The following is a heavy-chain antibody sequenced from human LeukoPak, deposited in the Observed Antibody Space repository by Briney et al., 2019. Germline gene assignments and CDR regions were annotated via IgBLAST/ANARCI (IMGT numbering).Heavy chain of an antibody. J-gene: IGHJ4*02. CDR3: ARGQRSRTYYFDY. CDR2: INHSGST. V-gene: IGHV4-34*01. D-gene: IGHD1-1*01. Sequence: PSETLSLTCAVYGGSFSGYYWSWIRQPPGKGLEWTGEINHSGSTNYNPSLKSRVTISVDTSKNQFSLKLSSVTAADTAVYYCARGQRSRTYYFDYWGRGTLVTVSS. CDR1: GGSFSGYY.